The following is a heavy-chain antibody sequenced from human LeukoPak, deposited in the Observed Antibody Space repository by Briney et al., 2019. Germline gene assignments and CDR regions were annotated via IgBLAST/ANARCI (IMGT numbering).Heavy chain of an antibody. D-gene: IGHD4-17*01. J-gene: IGHJ5*02. V-gene: IGHV4-59*01. CDR2: IYYSGST. CDR1: GGSISSYY. Sequence: SETLSLTCTVSGGSISSYYWSWIRQPPGKGLEWIGYIYYSGSTNYNPSLKSRVTISVDTSKNQFSLKLSSVTAADTAVYYCARALHYDDSHVGWFDPWGQGTLVTVSS. CDR3: ARALHYDDSHVGWFDP.